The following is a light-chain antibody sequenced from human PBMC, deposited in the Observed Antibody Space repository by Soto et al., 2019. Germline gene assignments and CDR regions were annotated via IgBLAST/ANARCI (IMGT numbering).Light chain of an antibody. V-gene: IGLV1-40*01. CDR3: QSYDISLSGVV. Sequence: QYVLTQPPSVSGAPGQRVTFSCTGNSSNIGAGYDVHWYHQLPGAAPRLIIYGNNNRPSGVPDRFSGSKSGTSASLAITGLQAEDEADYYCQSYDISLSGVVFGGGTQLTVL. CDR1: SSNIGAGYD. CDR2: GNN. J-gene: IGLJ7*01.